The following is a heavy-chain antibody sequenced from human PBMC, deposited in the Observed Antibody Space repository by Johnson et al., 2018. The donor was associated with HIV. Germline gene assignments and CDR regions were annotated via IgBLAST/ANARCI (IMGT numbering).Heavy chain of an antibody. V-gene: IGHV3-74*01. CDR3: ARDGAADNAFDI. J-gene: IGHJ3*02. Sequence: VQLVASGGGLVKPGGSLRLSCAASGFTLSVYWVYWVRQAPGKGLVWVSRINPDGSSTDYADSVKGRFTISRDNAKNTLYLQMNSLRAEDTAVYYCARDGAADNAFDIWGQGTMVTVSS. CDR2: INPDGSST. CDR1: GFTLSVYW. D-gene: IGHD3-16*01.